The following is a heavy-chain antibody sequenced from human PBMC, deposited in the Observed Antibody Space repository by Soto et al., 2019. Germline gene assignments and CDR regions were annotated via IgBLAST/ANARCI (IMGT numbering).Heavy chain of an antibody. Sequence: EVQLLESGGGLVQPGGSLRLSCAASGFTFSSYAMSWVRQAPGKGLEWVSAISGSGGSTYYADSVKGRFTISRDNSKNTLYLQMNSLRAEDTAVYYCAKDRRFLEWLLGAFDSWGQGTMVTVSS. D-gene: IGHD3-3*01. J-gene: IGHJ3*02. V-gene: IGHV3-23*01. CDR2: ISGSGGST. CDR1: GFTFSSYA. CDR3: AKDRRFLEWLLGAFDS.